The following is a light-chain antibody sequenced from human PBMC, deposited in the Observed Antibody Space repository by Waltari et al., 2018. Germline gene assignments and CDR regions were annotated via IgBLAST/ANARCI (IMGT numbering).Light chain of an antibody. CDR2: EDT. V-gene: IGLV2-23*01. Sequence: QSALTQPASVSGSPGQSITISCTGRSNVGSYTFVSWYQHQPGKAPKVIICEDTERPSGVSNRFSGSKSGETASLTISGLQAEDEADYYCCSYSRTSVIFGGGTKVTVL. J-gene: IGLJ2*01. CDR1: SNVGSYTF. CDR3: CSYSRTSVI.